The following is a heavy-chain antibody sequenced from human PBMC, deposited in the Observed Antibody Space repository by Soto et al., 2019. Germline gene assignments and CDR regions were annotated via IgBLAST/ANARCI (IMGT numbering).Heavy chain of an antibody. CDR2: IYHSGST. CDR1: GGSISSGGYS. Sequence: QLQLQESGSGLVKPSQTLSLTCAVSGGSISSGGYSWSWIRQPPGKGLEWIGYIYHSGSTYYNPAFKSRVPISVHRSKYQFSPKLCSVTASHTAVYYCAIVPDSWGQGILVTVSS. CDR3: AIVPDS. J-gene: IGHJ5*01. V-gene: IGHV4-30-2*01.